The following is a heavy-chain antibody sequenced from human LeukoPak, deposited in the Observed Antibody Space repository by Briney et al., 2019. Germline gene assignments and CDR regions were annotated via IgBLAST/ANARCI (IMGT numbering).Heavy chain of an antibody. CDR1: GFTFGVYA. V-gene: IGHV3-49*04. CDR3: TRAGWPRVDIVATS. CDR2: IRSKAYGGTT. D-gene: IGHD5-12*01. J-gene: IGHJ5*02. Sequence: GGSLRLSCTASGFTFGVYAMSWVRQAPGKGLEWVGFIRSKAYGGTTEYAASVKGRFTISRDDSKSIAYLQMNSLKTEDTAVYYCTRAGWPRVDIVATSWGQGTLVTVSS.